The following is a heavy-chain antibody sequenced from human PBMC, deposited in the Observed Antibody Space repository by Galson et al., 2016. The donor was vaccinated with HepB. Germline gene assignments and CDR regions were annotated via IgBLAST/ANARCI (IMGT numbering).Heavy chain of an antibody. Sequence: SLRLSCAASGFAFSSSGINWVRQAPGKGLRWISYISTTIRTIYYADSVMGRFTISRDNAKNSVYLQMNSLRDDDTAIYYCARELVRSAFDLWGQGTMVTVSS. CDR3: ARELVRSAFDL. V-gene: IGHV3-48*02. D-gene: IGHD6-6*01. CDR2: ISTTIRTI. CDR1: GFAFSSSG. J-gene: IGHJ3*01.